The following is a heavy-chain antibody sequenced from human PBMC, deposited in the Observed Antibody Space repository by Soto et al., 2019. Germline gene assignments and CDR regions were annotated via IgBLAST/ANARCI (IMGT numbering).Heavy chain of an antibody. CDR2: IYYSGST. J-gene: IGHJ6*03. D-gene: IGHD6-6*01. V-gene: IGHV4-59*08. Sequence: PSETLSLTCTVSGGSISSYYWSWIRQPPGKGLEWIGYIYYSGSTNYNPSLKSRVTISVDTSKNQFSLKLSSVTAADTAVYYCARRNGKVGYSSSRDYYYYYMDVWGKGTTVTVSS. CDR1: GGSISSYY. CDR3: ARRNGKVGYSSSRDYYYYYMDV.